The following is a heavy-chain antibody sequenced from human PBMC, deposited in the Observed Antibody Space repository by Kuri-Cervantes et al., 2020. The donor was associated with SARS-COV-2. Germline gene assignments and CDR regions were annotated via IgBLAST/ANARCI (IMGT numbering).Heavy chain of an antibody. Sequence: SETLSLTCTVSGGSISSYYWSWIRQPPGKGLEWIGYIYYSGSANYNPSLKSRVTISVDTSKNQFSLKLSSVTAADTAVYYCARGSARPVWSGHYTRGGWFDPWGQGTLVTVSS. D-gene: IGHD3-3*01. CDR2: IYYSGSA. J-gene: IGHJ5*02. V-gene: IGHV4-59*01. CDR3: ARGSARPVWSGHYTRGGWFDP. CDR1: GGSISSYY.